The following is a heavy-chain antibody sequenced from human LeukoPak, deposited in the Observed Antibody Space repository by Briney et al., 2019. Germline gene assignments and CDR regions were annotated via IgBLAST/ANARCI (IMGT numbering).Heavy chain of an antibody. J-gene: IGHJ4*02. D-gene: IGHD6-13*01. CDR1: GYTFTSYG. CDR2: ISAYNGNT. V-gene: IGHV1-18*01. Sequence: ASVKVSCKASGYTFTSYGISWVRQAPGQGLEWMGWISAYNGNTSYAQKLQGRVTMTTDTSTSTAYMEMRSLRSDDTAVYYCARSIAAAGEIDYWGQGTLVTVSS. CDR3: ARSIAAAGEIDY.